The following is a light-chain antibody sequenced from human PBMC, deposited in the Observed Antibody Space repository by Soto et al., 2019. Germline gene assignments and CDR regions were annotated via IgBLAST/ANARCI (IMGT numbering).Light chain of an antibody. CDR3: QQHNSFSIT. J-gene: IGKJ5*01. CDR2: KAS. CDR1: QNVAHF. V-gene: IGKV1-5*03. Sequence: DIQMTQSPSSLSASVEDRVIITCRASQNVAHFLNWYQQKPGKAPKLLIYKASSLESGVPSRFSGSGSGTEFTLTINSLQADDFATYYCQQHNSFSITFGQGTRLEIK.